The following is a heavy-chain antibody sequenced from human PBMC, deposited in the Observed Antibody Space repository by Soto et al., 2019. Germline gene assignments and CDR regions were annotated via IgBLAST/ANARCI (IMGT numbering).Heavy chain of an antibody. D-gene: IGHD3-10*01. V-gene: IGHV5-10-1*01. J-gene: IGHJ6*02. CDR3: ARHATIRGYYYGMDV. Sequence: SLTLSCQGSGYSFTSYWISWVRPLPGKGLEWMGRIDPSDSYTNYSPSFQGRVTISADKSISTAYLQWSSLKASDTAMYYCARHATIRGYYYGMDVWGQGTTVTVAS. CDR1: GYSFTSYW. CDR2: IDPSDSYT.